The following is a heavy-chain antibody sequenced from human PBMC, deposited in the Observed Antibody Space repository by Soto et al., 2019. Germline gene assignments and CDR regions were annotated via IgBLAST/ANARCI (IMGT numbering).Heavy chain of an antibody. CDR3: ARDHAWFGELPHYGMDV. CDR2: IWYDGSNK. D-gene: IGHD3-10*01. V-gene: IGHV3-33*01. CDR1: GFTFSSYG. Sequence: GFPSLSCAASGFTFSSYGMHSVRQAPGKGLEWVAVIWYDGSNKYYADSVKGRFTISRDNSKNTLYLQMNSLRAEDTAVYYCARDHAWFGELPHYGMDVWRQGTTVTVSS. J-gene: IGHJ6*02.